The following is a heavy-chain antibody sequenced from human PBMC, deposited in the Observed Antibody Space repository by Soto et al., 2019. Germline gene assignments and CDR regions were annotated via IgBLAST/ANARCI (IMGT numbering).Heavy chain of an antibody. CDR1: GFTVSSNY. Sequence: QLGGSLRLSCAASGFTVSSNYMSWVRQAPGKGLEWVSVIYSGGSTYYADSVKGRFTISRHNSKNTLYLQMNSLRAEDTAVYYCASSPSSGWLYYFDYWGQGTLVTVSS. D-gene: IGHD6-19*01. J-gene: IGHJ4*02. CDR2: IYSGGST. CDR3: ASSPSSGWLYYFDY. V-gene: IGHV3-53*04.